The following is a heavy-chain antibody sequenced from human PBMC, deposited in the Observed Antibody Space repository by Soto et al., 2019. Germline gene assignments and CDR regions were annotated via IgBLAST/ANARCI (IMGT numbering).Heavy chain of an antibody. Sequence: QVQLQESGPGLVKPSQTLSLTCTVSGASISSGDSFWSWIRQPPGKGLEWIAYIYSSGSTYYNPSLKRRVAISIDTSKKQFSLNLSSLTAADTAVYYCASLNLSFDPWGQGTLVTVSS. CDR1: GASISSGDSF. V-gene: IGHV4-30-4*01. CDR3: ASLNLSFDP. J-gene: IGHJ5*02. CDR2: IYSSGST.